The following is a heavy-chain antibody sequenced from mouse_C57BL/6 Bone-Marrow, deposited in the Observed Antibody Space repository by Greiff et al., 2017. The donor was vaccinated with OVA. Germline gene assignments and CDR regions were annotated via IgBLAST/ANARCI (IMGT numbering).Heavy chain of an antibody. J-gene: IGHJ1*03. D-gene: IGHD1-1*01. CDR2: IDPSSGGT. V-gene: IGHV1-72*01. Sequence: QVQLQQPGAELVKPGASVKLSCKASGYTFTSYWMHWVKQRPGRGLEWIGRIDPSSGGTKYNEKFKSKATLTVDKPSSTAYMQLSSLTSEDSAVYYCARGTTVPSLYWYFDVWGTGTTVTVSS. CDR1: GYTFTSYW. CDR3: ARGTTVPSLYWYFDV.